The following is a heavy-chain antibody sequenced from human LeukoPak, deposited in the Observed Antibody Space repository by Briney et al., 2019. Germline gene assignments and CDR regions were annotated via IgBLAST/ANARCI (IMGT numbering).Heavy chain of an antibody. CDR3: ARRLYDSNDYFDY. J-gene: IGHJ4*02. D-gene: IGHD3-22*01. CDR2: ITHSGST. CDR1: GGSFSGYY. V-gene: IGHV4-34*01. Sequence: SETLSLTCAVYGGSFSGYYWSWIRQPPGKGLEWIGEITHSGSTNYNPSLKSRVTISVDTSKNQFSLKLSSVTAADTAVYYCARRLYDSNDYFDYWGQGTLVTVSS.